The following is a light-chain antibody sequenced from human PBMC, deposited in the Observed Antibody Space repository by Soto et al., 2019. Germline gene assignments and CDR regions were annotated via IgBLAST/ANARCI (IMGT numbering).Light chain of an antibody. CDR3: SSYTSTLRVV. V-gene: IGLV2-14*01. Sequence: QSALTQPASVSGSPGQSITISCTGTSSDVGGYNYVAWYQQHPGKGPKLIIYDVVNRPSGVSNRFSASKSGNTASLSISGLQAEDEADYYCSSYTSTLRVVFGGGTQLTVL. CDR2: DVV. CDR1: SSDVGGYNY. J-gene: IGLJ3*02.